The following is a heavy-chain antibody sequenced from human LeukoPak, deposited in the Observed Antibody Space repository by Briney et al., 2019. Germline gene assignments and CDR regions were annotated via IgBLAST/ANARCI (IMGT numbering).Heavy chain of an antibody. Sequence: PSETLTLTCTVSGGFISSSSYYWGWIRQPPGKGLEWIGSIYYSGSTYYNPSLKSRVTISVDTSKNQFSLKLSSVTAADTAVYYCARPPSGSYFYYFDYWGQGTLVTVSS. CDR2: IYYSGST. D-gene: IGHD1-26*01. V-gene: IGHV4-39*01. CDR1: GGFISSSSYY. CDR3: ARPPSGSYFYYFDY. J-gene: IGHJ4*02.